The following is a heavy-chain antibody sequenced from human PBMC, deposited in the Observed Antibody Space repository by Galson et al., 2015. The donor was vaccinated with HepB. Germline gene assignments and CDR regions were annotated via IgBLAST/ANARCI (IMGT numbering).Heavy chain of an antibody. CDR1: GYTFTSYY. CDR2: ISANSGNT. CDR3: ARDRDYRFDY. Sequence: SVKVSCKASGYTFTSYYITWVRQAPGQGLEWMGWISANSGNTKYAQNLQGRVTLTRDTSTSTAYLELRSLRSDDTAAYYCARDRDYRFDYWGPGTLVTVSS. J-gene: IGHJ4*02. V-gene: IGHV1-18*04. D-gene: IGHD4/OR15-4a*01.